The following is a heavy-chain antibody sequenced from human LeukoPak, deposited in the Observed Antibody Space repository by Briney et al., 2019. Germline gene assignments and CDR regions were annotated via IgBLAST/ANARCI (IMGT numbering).Heavy chain of an antibody. D-gene: IGHD3-22*01. CDR3: AREMYYYDSSAYYQAGAFDI. J-gene: IGHJ3*02. CDR2: INPNSGGT. Sequence: ASVKVSCKASGYTFTGYYMHWVRQAPGQGLEWMGWINPNSGGTNYAQKFQGRVTMTRDTSISKAYMELSRLRSDDTAVYYCAREMYYYDSSAYYQAGAFDIWGQGTMVTVSS. V-gene: IGHV1-2*02. CDR1: GYTFTGYY.